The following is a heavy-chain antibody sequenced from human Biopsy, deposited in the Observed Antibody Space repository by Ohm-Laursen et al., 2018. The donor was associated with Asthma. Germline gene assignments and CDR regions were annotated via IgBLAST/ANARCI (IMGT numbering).Heavy chain of an antibody. V-gene: IGHV3-33*01. Sequence: SLRLSCAASGFTFGSYGLHWVRQAPGKGLEWVADIWFDGSNKHYADSVKGRFTISRDNSKNTLYLQMNSLRAENTALYYCGRERSYMVDYWGQGTLVIVSS. D-gene: IGHD3-10*01. CDR3: GRERSYMVDY. CDR1: GFTFGSYG. CDR2: IWFDGSNK. J-gene: IGHJ4*02.